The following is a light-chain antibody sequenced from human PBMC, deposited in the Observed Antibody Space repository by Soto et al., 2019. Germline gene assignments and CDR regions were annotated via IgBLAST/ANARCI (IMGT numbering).Light chain of an antibody. Sequence: QSVLTQPASVSGSPGQSITISCTETSSDVGEYKYVSWYQQHPGTAPKLIIYDVNYRPSGVANRFSGSKSGSTASLTISGLHAADEADDYCSGYTTSIALYVFGAGTKVTVL. CDR2: DVN. V-gene: IGLV2-14*03. CDR1: SSDVGEYKY. J-gene: IGLJ1*01. CDR3: SGYTTSIALYV.